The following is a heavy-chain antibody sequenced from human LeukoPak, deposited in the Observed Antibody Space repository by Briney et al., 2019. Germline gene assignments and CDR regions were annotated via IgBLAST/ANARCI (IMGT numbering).Heavy chain of an antibody. D-gene: IGHD5-24*01. V-gene: IGHV4-31*03. Sequence: SETLSLTCTVSGGAISSGGYYWSWIRQHPGKGLDWIGYIYYTGTTCYHPSLKSRVTISLDTSKNQFSLRLNSVTAADAAVYFCARSGDAYSFDYWGQGSLVTVSS. CDR2: IYYTGTT. J-gene: IGHJ4*02. CDR3: ARSGDAYSFDY. CDR1: GGAISSGGYY.